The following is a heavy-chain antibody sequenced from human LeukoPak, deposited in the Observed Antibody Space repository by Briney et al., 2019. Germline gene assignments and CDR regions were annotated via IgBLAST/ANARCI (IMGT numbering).Heavy chain of an antibody. CDR2: IYTSGST. D-gene: IGHD6-13*01. V-gene: IGHV4-4*07. Sequence: PSETLSLTCTVSGGSISSYYWSWIRQPAGKGLEWIGRIYTSGSTNYNPSLKSRVTMSVDTSKNQFSLKLSSVTAADTAVYYCARDQAAAGSYNWFDPWGQGTLVTVSS. CDR1: GGSISSYY. J-gene: IGHJ5*02. CDR3: ARDQAAAGSYNWFDP.